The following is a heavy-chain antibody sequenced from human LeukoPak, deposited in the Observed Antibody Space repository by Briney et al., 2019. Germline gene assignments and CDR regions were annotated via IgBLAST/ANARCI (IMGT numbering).Heavy chain of an antibody. CDR2: ITWDGGST. Sequence: GGSLRLSCAASGFTFDDYTMHWVRQAPGKGLEWVSLITWDGGSTYYADSVKGRFTISRDNAKNSLYLQMNSLRAEDTALYYCAKVSAAGPFDYWGQGTLVTVSS. D-gene: IGHD6-13*01. V-gene: IGHV3-43*01. CDR1: GFTFDDYT. J-gene: IGHJ4*02. CDR3: AKVSAAGPFDY.